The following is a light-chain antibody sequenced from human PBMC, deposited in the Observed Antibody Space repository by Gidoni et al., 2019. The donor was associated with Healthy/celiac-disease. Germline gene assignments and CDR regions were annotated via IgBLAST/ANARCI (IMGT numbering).Light chain of an antibody. CDR3: QQRSNWPRSLT. CDR1: QSVSSY. CDR2: DAS. Sequence: EIVLPQSPATLSLSPGASATLSSRASQSVSSYLAWYQQKPGQAPRLLIYDASNRATGIPARFSGSGSGTDFTLTISSLEPEDFAVYYCQQRSNWPRSLTFGGGTKVEIK. V-gene: IGKV3-11*01. J-gene: IGKJ4*01.